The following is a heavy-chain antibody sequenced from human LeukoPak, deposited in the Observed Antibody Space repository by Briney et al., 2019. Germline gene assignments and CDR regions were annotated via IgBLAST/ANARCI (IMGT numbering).Heavy chain of an antibody. Sequence: GGSLRLSCAASGFTFSNAWMSWVRQAPGKGLEWVGRIKSKTDGGTTDYAAPVKGRFTISRDDSKNTLYLQMNSLKTEDTAVYYCSRFYGDYYYYYAMDVWGQGTTVTVSS. V-gene: IGHV3-15*01. CDR2: IKSKTDGGTT. D-gene: IGHD4-17*01. J-gene: IGHJ6*02. CDR3: SRFYGDYYYYYAMDV. CDR1: GFTFSNAW.